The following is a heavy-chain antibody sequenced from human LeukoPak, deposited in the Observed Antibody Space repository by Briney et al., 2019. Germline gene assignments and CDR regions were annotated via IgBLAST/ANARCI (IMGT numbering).Heavy chain of an antibody. J-gene: IGHJ4*02. D-gene: IGHD3-3*01. V-gene: IGHV4-39*07. CDR2: IYYSGST. CDR3: ARGRFLEWLSDDY. CDR1: GGSISSSSYY. Sequence: PSETLSLTCTVSGGSISSSSYYWGWIRQPPGKGLEWIGSIYYSGSTYYNPSLKSRVTISVDTSKNQFSLKLSSVTAADTAVYYCARGRFLEWLSDDYWGQGTLVTVSS.